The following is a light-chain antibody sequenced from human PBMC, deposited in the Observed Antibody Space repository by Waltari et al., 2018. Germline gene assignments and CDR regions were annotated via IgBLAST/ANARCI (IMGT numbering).Light chain of an antibody. CDR1: SSYIGIKSS. V-gene: IGLV2-14*03. Sequence: QPALTQHASVYGSAGQTITISCTGTSSYIGIKSSDSWYQQHPGEAPKLMINDVSNRLSGVSSRFSSSKSGDTASPTISGLQAADEAYYYCSSYTITSTPVVFGGGTKLTVL. CDR3: SSYTITSTPVV. J-gene: IGLJ2*01. CDR2: DVS.